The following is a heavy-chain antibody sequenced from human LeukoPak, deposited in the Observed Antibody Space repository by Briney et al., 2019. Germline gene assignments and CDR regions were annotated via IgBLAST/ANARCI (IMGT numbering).Heavy chain of an antibody. Sequence: SVKVSCKASGGIFSSYVMSWVRQAPGQGLEWMGGIMPIFGTPNYAQKFQGRVTITADESTSTAYMELSSLRFEDTAVHFCARGGGDILTGYPFYFDNWGQGTLVTVSS. CDR1: GGIFSSYV. CDR2: IMPIFGTP. J-gene: IGHJ4*02. D-gene: IGHD3-9*01. CDR3: ARGGGDILTGYPFYFDN. V-gene: IGHV1-69*13.